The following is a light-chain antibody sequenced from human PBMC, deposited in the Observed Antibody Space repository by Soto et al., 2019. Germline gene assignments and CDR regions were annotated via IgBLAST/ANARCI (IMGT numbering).Light chain of an antibody. Sequence: DIQMTQSPSSLSASVGDRVTITCLASQDITNYLNWFQHKPGKAPKLLICDASNLETGVPSRFSGRGSGTDFTLTISSLQPEDIGTYYCQQFDSFPLTFGGGTKVEIK. CDR2: DAS. J-gene: IGKJ4*01. CDR3: QQFDSFPLT. CDR1: QDITNY. V-gene: IGKV1-33*01.